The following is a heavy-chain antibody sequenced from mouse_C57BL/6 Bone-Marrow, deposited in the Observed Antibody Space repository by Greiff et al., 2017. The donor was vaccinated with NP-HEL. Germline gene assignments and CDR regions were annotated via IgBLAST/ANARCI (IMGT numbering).Heavy chain of an antibody. CDR2: IYPGSGST. D-gene: IGHD1-2*01. V-gene: IGHV1-55*01. Sequence: QVQLQQSGAELVKPGASVKMSCKASGYTFTSYWITWVKQGPGQGLEWIGDIYPGSGSTNYNEKFKSRATMTVDTSSSTAYMQLSSLTSEDSAVYNCAIVDILLRLNWGQGTTLTVSS. CDR3: AIVDILLRLN. J-gene: IGHJ2*01. CDR1: GYTFTSYW.